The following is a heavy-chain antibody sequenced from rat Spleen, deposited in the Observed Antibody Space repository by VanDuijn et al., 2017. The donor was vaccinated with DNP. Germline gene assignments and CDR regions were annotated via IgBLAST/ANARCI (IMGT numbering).Heavy chain of an antibody. D-gene: IGHD4-3*01. J-gene: IGHJ2*01. CDR3: ARWYNSGYYFDY. V-gene: IGHV5S13*01. Sequence: EVQLVESGGGLVQPGRSLKLSCAASGFTFSNYGMAWVRQAPKKGLEWVATISTSGGSTYYRDSVKGRFTISRDNAKSTLYLQMDSLRSEDTATYYCARWYNSGYYFDYWGQGVMVTVSS. CDR2: ISTSGGST. CDR1: GFTFSNYG.